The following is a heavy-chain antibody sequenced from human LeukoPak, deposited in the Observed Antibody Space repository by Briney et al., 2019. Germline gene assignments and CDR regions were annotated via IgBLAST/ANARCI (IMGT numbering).Heavy chain of an antibody. D-gene: IGHD4-17*01. Sequence: GGSLRLSCAASGFTFSDYWIHWVRQAPGKGLVWVSRINTDGSITNYADSVKGRFSTSRDNAKNTLYLQMNSLRAEDTAVYYCAKVGDSTFDYWGQGTLVTVSS. V-gene: IGHV3-74*01. CDR2: INTDGSIT. CDR1: GFTFSDYW. CDR3: AKVGDSTFDY. J-gene: IGHJ4*02.